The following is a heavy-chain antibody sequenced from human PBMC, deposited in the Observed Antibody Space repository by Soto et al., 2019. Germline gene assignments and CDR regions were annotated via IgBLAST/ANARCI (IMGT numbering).Heavy chain of an antibody. V-gene: IGHV6-1*01. CDR3: ARGDGSCYDACTAV. D-gene: IGHD2-15*01. CDR2: TYYRSKWYN. Sequence: SHAHSRTGASSGGSESSNSAASYCIRQSPSRGLEWLGRTYYRSKWYNDYAVSVKSRITINPDTSKNQFSLQLNSVTPEDTAVYYCARGDGSCYDACTAVRGQRTTGTVPS. CDR1: GGSESSNSAA. J-gene: IGHJ6*02.